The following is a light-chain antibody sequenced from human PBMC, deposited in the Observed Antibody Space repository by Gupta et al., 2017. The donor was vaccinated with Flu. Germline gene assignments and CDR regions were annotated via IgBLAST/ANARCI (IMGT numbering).Light chain of an antibody. CDR1: NSDVGHYDY. Sequence: SVTWACTGSNSDVGHYDYVAWYQQQSGRALKLIIDGVTERPAGVPHRFSGSKSGNTASLTISGLQAEDEADYYCCSYAGTFTFVCGGGTKLTVL. CDR3: CSYAGTFTFV. J-gene: IGLJ3*02. V-gene: IGLV2-11*03. CDR2: GVT.